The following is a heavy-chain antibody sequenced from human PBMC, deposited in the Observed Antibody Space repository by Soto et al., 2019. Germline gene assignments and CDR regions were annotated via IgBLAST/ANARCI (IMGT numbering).Heavy chain of an antibody. Sequence: ASVKVSCKAPGYTFTSYGISWVRQAPGQGLEWMGWISAYNGNTNYAQKLQGRVTMTTDTSTSTAYMELRSLRSDDTAVYYCAREGQYCSGGSCYGNWFDPWGQGTLVTVSS. CDR2: ISAYNGNT. D-gene: IGHD2-15*01. CDR1: GYTFTSYG. CDR3: AREGQYCSGGSCYGNWFDP. J-gene: IGHJ5*02. V-gene: IGHV1-18*01.